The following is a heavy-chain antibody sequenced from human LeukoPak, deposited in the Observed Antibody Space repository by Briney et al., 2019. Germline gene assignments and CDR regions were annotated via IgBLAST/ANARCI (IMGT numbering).Heavy chain of an antibody. V-gene: IGHV5-51*01. J-gene: IGHJ6*03. Sequence: GESLTLPCQGSGYTFPIYWIGWVRQMPGQGLEWMGIIYPDDSNTIYGPSFQGQVTISADKSINTAYLEWSSLKASDTAIYYCARQGAAGKYYYYYMDVWGKGTTVTVSS. CDR3: ARQGAAGKYYYYYMDV. CDR1: GYTFPIYW. CDR2: IYPDDSNT. D-gene: IGHD6-13*01.